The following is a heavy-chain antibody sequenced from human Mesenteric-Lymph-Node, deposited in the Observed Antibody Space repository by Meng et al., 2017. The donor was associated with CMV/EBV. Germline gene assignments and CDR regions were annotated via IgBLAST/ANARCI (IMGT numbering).Heavy chain of an antibody. CDR3: ATEDMSAAGRNWSDP. D-gene: IGHD6-13*01. J-gene: IGHJ5*02. Sequence: SGYTFTGLYIQWVRQAPGQGLECMGRINPNSGGTNCAQKFQGWVTMTRDTSISTAYMDLGRLRSDDSAVYYCATEDMSAAGRNWSDPWGQGTLVTVSS. V-gene: IGHV1-2*04. CDR1: GYTFTGLY. CDR2: INPNSGGT.